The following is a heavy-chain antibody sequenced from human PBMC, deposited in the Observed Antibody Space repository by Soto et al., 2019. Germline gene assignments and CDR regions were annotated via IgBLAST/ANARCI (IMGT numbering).Heavy chain of an antibody. CDR3: VEGWNDF. CDR2: IKSKRDGGTT. CDR1: GFMFSSAW. D-gene: IGHD1-1*01. Sequence: HLVESGGDLVKPGGSLRLSCAASGFMFSSAWMSWVRQAPGKGLEWVGRIKSKRDGGTTDYAPPVKGRFVISRDDSTNTLYLQMNSLKTDDTAVYYCVEGWNDFWGQGTLVGVSS. V-gene: IGHV3-15*01. J-gene: IGHJ4*02.